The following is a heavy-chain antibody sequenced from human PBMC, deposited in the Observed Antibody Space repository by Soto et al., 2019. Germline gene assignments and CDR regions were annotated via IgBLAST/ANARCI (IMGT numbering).Heavy chain of an antibody. V-gene: IGHV3-30*03. J-gene: IGHJ4*02. CDR3: SRGTYYPQSSGLHADY. CDR1: GISFNDYA. CDR2: ISSDGQHQ. Sequence: SLRLSCAASGISFNDYAMDGGRQAPGKGLEGGGIISSDGQHQFYLDTLRGRFTVSRDNSKNTLYLQMNSLRPEDTAVYYCSRGTYYPQSSGLHADYWGPGTVVTVSS. D-gene: IGHD3-22*01.